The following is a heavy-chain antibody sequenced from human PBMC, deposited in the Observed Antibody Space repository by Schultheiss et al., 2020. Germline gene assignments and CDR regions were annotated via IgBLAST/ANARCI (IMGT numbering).Heavy chain of an antibody. Sequence: SGPKLVKPAQTLTLTCTFSGFSLSTSGMCVSWIRQPPGKALEWLAHIFSNDEKSYSTSLKSRLTISKDTSKSQVVLTMTNMDPVDTATYYCARTDYTHLYYFDYWGQGTLVTVSS. CDR2: IFSNDEK. CDR1: GFSLSTSGMC. D-gene: IGHD4-11*01. CDR3: ARTDYTHLYYFDY. V-gene: IGHV2-26*01. J-gene: IGHJ4*02.